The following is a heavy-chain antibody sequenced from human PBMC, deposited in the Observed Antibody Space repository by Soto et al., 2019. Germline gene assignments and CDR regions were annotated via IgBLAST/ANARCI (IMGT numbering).Heavy chain of an antibody. CDR3: ARGGWRSSFHRNRPNFDY. V-gene: IGHV4-31*03. CDR2: IYYSGST. Sequence: SETLSLTCTVSGGSISSGGYYWSWIRQHPGKGLEWIGYIYYSGSTYYNPSLKSRVTISVDTSKNQFSLKLSSVTAADTAVYYCARGGWRSSFHRNRPNFDYWGQGTLVTVSS. CDR1: GGSISSGGYY. D-gene: IGHD6-13*01. J-gene: IGHJ4*02.